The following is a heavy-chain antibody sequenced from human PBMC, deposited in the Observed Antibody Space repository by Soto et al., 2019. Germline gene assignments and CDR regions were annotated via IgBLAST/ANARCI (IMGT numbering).Heavy chain of an antibody. D-gene: IGHD6-13*01. J-gene: IGHJ5*02. CDR1: GGSISSGGYY. CDR2: IYYSGST. V-gene: IGHV4-31*03. Sequence: QVQLQESGPGLVKPSQTLSLTCTVSGGSISSGGYYWSWIRQHPGKGLAWIGYIYYSGSTYYNPSLKSRVTISVDTSKNQFSLKLSSVTAADTAVYYCARGAAAGIYNWFDPWGQGTLVTVSS. CDR3: ARGAAAGIYNWFDP.